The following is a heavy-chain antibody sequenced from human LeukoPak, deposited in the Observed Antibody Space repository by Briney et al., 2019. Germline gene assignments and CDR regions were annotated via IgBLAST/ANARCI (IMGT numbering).Heavy chain of an antibody. V-gene: IGHV3-23*01. CDR2: ISGSGGNT. J-gene: IGHJ4*02. D-gene: IGHD4-17*01. CDR1: GFTFSSFA. CDR3: AKGRNEDGDAALNY. Sequence: GGSLRLSCAASGFTFSSFAMSWVRQAPGKGLEWVSSISGSGGNTFYADSVKGRFTISRDNSKNTLSLQMNSLRAEDTAAYHCAKGRNEDGDAALNYWGQGTLVTVSS.